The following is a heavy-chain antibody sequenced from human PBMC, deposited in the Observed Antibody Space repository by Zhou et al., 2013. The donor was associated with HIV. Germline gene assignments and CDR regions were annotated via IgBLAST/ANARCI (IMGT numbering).Heavy chain of an antibody. V-gene: IGHV1-69*12. CDR1: GGTLRTYG. CDR3: GRGDLWSYYYYGMDV. CDR2: IIPIFGRP. J-gene: IGHJ6*02. D-gene: IGHD3-10*01. Sequence: VHLVQSGTEVKKPGASVKVSCKASGGTLRTYGISWVRQAPGKGLEWMGGIIPIFGRPNYAQKFQGRLTITADESTTTAHMELSSLRSEDTAVYYCGRGDLWSYYYYGMDVWGQGTTVTVSS.